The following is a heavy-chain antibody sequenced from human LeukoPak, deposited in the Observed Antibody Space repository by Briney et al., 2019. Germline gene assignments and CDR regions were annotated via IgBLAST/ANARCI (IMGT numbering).Heavy chain of an antibody. J-gene: IGHJ4*02. CDR2: ISSSSSHI. CDR3: ARVVPGTGFFY. Sequence: GGSLRLSCAALGLAFGSYARTGVRTAPGKGMEWVSSISSSSSHIYYADSVKGRFTISRDNAKNSLYLQMNSLRAEDTAVYYCARVVPGTGFFYWGQGTLVTVSS. D-gene: IGHD2-8*02. V-gene: IGHV3-21*01. CDR1: GLAFGSYA.